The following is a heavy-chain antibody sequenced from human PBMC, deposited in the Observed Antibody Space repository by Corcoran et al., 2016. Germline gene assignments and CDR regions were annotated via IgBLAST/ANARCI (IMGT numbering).Heavy chain of an antibody. D-gene: IGHD1-26*01. Sequence: QVTLKESGPALVKPTETLTLTCTFSGFSLSTSGMRVSWIRQPPGKALEWLARIDWDDEKIYSTSLKTRLTISKDTSKNQVVLSMTNMVPVDTATYYCARGRRDYYYGMDVWGQGTTVTVSS. CDR2: IDWDDEK. J-gene: IGHJ6*02. CDR1: GFSLSTSGMR. V-gene: IGHV2-70*04. CDR3: ARGRRDYYYGMDV.